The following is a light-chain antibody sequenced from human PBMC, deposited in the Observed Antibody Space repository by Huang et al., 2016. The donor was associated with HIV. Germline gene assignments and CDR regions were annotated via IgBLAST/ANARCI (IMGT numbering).Light chain of an antibody. Sequence: DIVMTQSPDSLAVSLGERATINCESSQSVLSRPSNKTYLAWYQQRPGQSPTLLIYWASTRQSGVPDRFSGSVSGTHFTLTSSSLQAEDVAFYYCQQYFISPPTFGQGTKLEI. CDR3: QQYFISPPT. J-gene: IGKJ2*01. CDR1: QSVLSRPSNKTY. CDR2: WAS. V-gene: IGKV4-1*01.